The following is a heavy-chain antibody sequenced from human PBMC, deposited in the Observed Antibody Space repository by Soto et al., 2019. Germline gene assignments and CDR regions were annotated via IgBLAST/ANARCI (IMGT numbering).Heavy chain of an antibody. CDR3: ARDLSHDFWSGETRDWFGP. CDR2: IIPIFGTA. V-gene: IGHV1-69*12. J-gene: IGHJ5*02. CDR1: GGTFSSYA. Sequence: QVQLVQSGAEVKKPGSSVKVSCKASGGTFSSYAISWVRQAPGQGLEWMGGIIPIFGTANYAQKFQGRVTITADEYASTAYMELSSLRSEDTAVYYCARDLSHDFWSGETRDWFGPWGQGTLVTVSS. D-gene: IGHD3-3*01.